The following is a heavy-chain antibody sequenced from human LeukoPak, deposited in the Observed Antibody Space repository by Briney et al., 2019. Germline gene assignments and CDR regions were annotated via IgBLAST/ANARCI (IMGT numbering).Heavy chain of an antibody. CDR1: GYTFTSYY. Sequence: ASVNVSCKASGYTFTSYYIHWVRQAPGQGLEWMGIINPSGGSTTYAQKFQGRVAMTRDTSTSRVYMEVSSLRSEDTAVYYCARTYSGSDEFDYWGQGTLVTVSS. J-gene: IGHJ4*02. CDR2: INPSGGST. V-gene: IGHV1-46*01. CDR3: ARTYSGSDEFDY. D-gene: IGHD6-13*01.